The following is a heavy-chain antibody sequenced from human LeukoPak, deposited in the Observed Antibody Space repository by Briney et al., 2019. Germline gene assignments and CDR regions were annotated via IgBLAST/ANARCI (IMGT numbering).Heavy chain of an antibody. D-gene: IGHD3-22*01. CDR3: AGGFYDSNGFYSDAFGV. V-gene: IGHV4-4*09. CDR2: IYTSGTT. J-gene: IGHJ3*01. CDR1: GGSISSFY. Sequence: SETLSLTCTVSGGSISSFYWSWIRQPPGKGLEWIGYIYTSGTTTYNPSLKSRATISVDTSKSRFSLKLSSVSAADTAVYYCAGGFYDSNGFYSDAFGVWGQGTMVTVSS.